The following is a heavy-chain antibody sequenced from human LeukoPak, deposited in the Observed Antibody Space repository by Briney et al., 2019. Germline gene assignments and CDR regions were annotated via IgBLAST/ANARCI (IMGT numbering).Heavy chain of an antibody. Sequence: PSETLSLTCAVSGYSISSTNWWGWIRQPPGKGLEWIGYIYYSGSTNYNPSLKSRVTISVDTPKNQFSLKLSSVTAADTAVYYCARASPITMVRGFYYMDVWGKGTTVTVSS. CDR3: ARASPITMVRGFYYMDV. V-gene: IGHV4-28*03. CDR2: IYYSGST. CDR1: GYSISSTNW. D-gene: IGHD3-10*01. J-gene: IGHJ6*03.